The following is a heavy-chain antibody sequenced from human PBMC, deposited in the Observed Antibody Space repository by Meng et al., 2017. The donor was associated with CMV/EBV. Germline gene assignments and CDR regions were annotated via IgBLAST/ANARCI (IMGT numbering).Heavy chain of an antibody. V-gene: IGHV1-69*12. Sequence: QGQLGPSGSQVKESGSSVKVSVKASDVTFSSYAISWVRQAPGQGLEWMRGIIPIFGTANYAQKFQGRVTITADESTSTAYMELSSLRSEDTAVYYCAREGALAYFDYWGQGTLVTVSS. CDR3: AREGALAYFDY. J-gene: IGHJ4*02. CDR1: DVTFSSYA. CDR2: IIPIFGTA. D-gene: IGHD5-12*01.